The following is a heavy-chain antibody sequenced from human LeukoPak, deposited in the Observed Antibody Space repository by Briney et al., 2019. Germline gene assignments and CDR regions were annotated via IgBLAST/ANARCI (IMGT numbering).Heavy chain of an antibody. CDR2: IDWDDDK. CDR1: GFSLSTSGMR. J-gene: IGHJ4*02. D-gene: IGHD4-17*01. V-gene: IGHV2-70*04. Sequence: SGPALVKPTQTLTLTCTFSGFSLSTSGMRVSWIRQPPGKALEWLARIDWDDDKFYSTSLKTRLTISKDTSKNQVVLTMTSMDPVDTAMYYCARIQGNGDYDYWGQGTLVTVSS. CDR3: ARIQGNGDYDY.